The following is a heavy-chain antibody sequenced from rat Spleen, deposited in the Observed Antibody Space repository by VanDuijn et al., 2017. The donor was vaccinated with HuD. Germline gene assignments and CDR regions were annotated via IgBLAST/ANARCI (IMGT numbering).Heavy chain of an antibody. CDR2: ISRSTGTT. J-gene: IGHJ2*01. V-gene: IGHV5-7*01. Sequence: EVQLVESGGGLVQPGRSLKLSCAASGFTFSDYYMAWVRQAPKKGLEWVATISRSTGTTYYRDSVKGRFTISRDNAKSTLYLQMDSLRSEDTATYYCTRAGITIAAIWVWGQGVTVTVSS. D-gene: IGHD1-2*01. CDR1: GFTFSDYY. CDR3: TRAGITIAAIWV.